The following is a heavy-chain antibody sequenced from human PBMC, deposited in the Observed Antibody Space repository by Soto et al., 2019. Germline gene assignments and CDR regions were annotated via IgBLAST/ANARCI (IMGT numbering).Heavy chain of an antibody. J-gene: IGHJ6*02. D-gene: IGHD6-19*01. V-gene: IGHV3-30-3*01. CDR1: GFTFSSYA. CDR3: ARDGYSSGLNEGYYYGMDV. CDR2: ISYDGSNK. Sequence: RLSCAASGFTFSSYAMHWVRQAPGKGLEWVAVISYDGSNKYYADSVKGRFTISRDNSKNTLYLQMNSLRAEDTAVYYCARDGYSSGLNEGYYYGMDVWGQGTTVTVSS.